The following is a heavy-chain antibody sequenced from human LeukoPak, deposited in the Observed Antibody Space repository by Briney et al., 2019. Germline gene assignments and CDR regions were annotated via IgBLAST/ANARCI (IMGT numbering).Heavy chain of an antibody. J-gene: IGHJ6*03. CDR2: MSSRSTYI. D-gene: IGHD3-10*01. CDR3: ARGLRGSGSPYYYYYMDV. CDR1: GITFSSYW. V-gene: IGHV3-21*01. Sequence: GGSLRLSCAASGITFSSYWIHWVRQTPGKGLEWVSCMSSRSTYIYHADSVKGRFTISRDNAKNSLYLQMNSLRAEDTAVYYCARGLRGSGSPYYYYYMDVWGKGTTVTVSS.